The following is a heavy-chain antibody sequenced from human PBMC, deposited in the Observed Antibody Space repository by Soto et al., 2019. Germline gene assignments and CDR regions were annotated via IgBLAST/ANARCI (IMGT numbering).Heavy chain of an antibody. D-gene: IGHD2-21*02. CDR3: ARDKVVTGSTYYYMDV. Sequence: GASVKVSCKASGGTFSSYTISWVRQAPGQGLEWMGRIIPILGIANYAQKFQGRVTITADKSTSTAYMELSSLRSEDTAVYYCARDKVVTGSTYYYMDVWGKGTTVTVSS. V-gene: IGHV1-69*04. J-gene: IGHJ6*03. CDR2: IIPILGIA. CDR1: GGTFSSYT.